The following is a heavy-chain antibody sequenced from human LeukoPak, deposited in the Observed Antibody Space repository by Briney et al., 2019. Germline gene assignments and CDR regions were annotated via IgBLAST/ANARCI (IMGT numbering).Heavy chain of an antibody. D-gene: IGHD5-18*01. CDR3: VSPRGFSYGYFDY. CDR1: GXSISSSSAY. Sequence: PSETLSLTCTVSGXSISSSSAYWGWIRQPPGKGLESIGSIYYSKNTYYNPSLKSRVTISADTSKNQFSLTLGSVSATDTAVYYCVSPRGFSYGYFDYWGQGTLVTVSS. V-gene: IGHV4-39*01. CDR2: IYYSKNT. J-gene: IGHJ4*02.